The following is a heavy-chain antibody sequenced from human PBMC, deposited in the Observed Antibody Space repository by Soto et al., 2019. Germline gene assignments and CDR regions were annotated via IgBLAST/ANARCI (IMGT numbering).Heavy chain of an antibody. CDR2: ISAYNGNT. CDR3: ARELHLSGSRGGYGMHV. CDR1: GYTFTSYG. Sequence: QVQLVQSGAEVKKPGASVKVSCKASGYTFTSYGISWVRQAPGKGLEWMGWISAYNGNTNYAQKLRGRVTMTTDTATSTAYMELRSLGSDDTAVYYCARELHLSGSRGGYGMHVWGQGTTVTVSS. J-gene: IGHJ6*02. D-gene: IGHD1-26*01. V-gene: IGHV1-18*01.